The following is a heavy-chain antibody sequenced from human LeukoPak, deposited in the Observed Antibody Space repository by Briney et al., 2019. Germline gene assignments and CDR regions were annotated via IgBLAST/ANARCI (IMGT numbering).Heavy chain of an antibody. V-gene: IGHV1-24*01. D-gene: IGHD3-22*01. J-gene: IGHJ4*02. CDR1: GYTLTELS. CDR2: FDPEDGET. Sequence: ASVKVSCKVSGYTLTELSMHWVRQAPGKGLEWMGGFDPEDGETIYAQKFQGRVTMTEDTSTDTANMELSSLRSEDTAVYYCATARFTMTQVPFDYWGQGTLVTVSS. CDR3: ATARFTMTQVPFDY.